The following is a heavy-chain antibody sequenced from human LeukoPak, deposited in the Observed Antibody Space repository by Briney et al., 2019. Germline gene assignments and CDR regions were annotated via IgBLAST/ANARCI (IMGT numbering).Heavy chain of an antibody. CDR1: GYSISSGYY. V-gene: IGHV4-38-2*02. D-gene: IGHD3-9*01. CDR2: IYHSGST. CDR3: ARVHAADWGYFDY. J-gene: IGHJ4*02. Sequence: SETLSLTCTVSGYSISSGYYWGWIRQPPGKGLEWIGSIYHSGSTYYNPSLKSRVTISVDTSKNQFSLKLSSVAAADTAVYYCARVHAADWGYFDYWGQGTLVTVSS.